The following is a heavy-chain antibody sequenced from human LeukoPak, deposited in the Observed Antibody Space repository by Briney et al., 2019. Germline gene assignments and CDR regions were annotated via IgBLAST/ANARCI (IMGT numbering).Heavy chain of an antibody. CDR2: ISGSGGST. J-gene: IGHJ4*02. V-gene: IGHV3-23*01. CDR1: GFTFSSYA. D-gene: IGHD3-16*02. Sequence: GGSLRLSCAASGFTFSSYAMSWVRQAPGKGLEWVSAISGSGGSTYYADSVKGRFTISRDNSKNTLYLQMNSLRAEDTAAYYCAKDYDYVWGSYRYPPFYFDYWGQGTLVTVSS. CDR3: AKDYDYVWGSYRYPPFYFDY.